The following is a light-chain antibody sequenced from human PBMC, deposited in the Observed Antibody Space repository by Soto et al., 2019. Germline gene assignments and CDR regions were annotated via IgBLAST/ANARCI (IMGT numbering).Light chain of an antibody. J-gene: IGLJ1*01. CDR3: FSYTSSGTYV. CDR1: SSDIGGSKY. Sequence: QSALTQPASVSGSPGQSISISCTGTSSDIGGSKYVSWYQQHPGTAPKLLIYEVSNRPSGVSNRFSGSKSGNTASLTISGLQAEDETDYYCFSYTSSGTYVFGTGTKVTVL. CDR2: EVS. V-gene: IGLV2-14*01.